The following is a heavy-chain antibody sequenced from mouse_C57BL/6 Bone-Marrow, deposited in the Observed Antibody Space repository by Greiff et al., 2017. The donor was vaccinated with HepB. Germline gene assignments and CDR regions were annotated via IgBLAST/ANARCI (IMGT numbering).Heavy chain of an antibody. CDR1: GYTFTGYW. Sequence: VQLQQSGAELMKPGASVKLSCKATGYTFTGYWIEWVKQRPEHGLEWIGEILPGSGSTNYNEKFKGKATFTADTSSKTAYMQLSSLTTEDSAIYYCASQGGSFNWAWFAYWGQGTLVTVSA. CDR3: ASQGGSFNWAWFAY. J-gene: IGHJ3*01. V-gene: IGHV1-9*01. CDR2: ILPGSGST. D-gene: IGHD4-1*02.